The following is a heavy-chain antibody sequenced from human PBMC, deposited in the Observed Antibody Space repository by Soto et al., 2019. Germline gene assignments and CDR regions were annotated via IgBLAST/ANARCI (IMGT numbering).Heavy chain of an antibody. CDR2: ISYDGSNK. J-gene: IGHJ6*02. V-gene: IGHV3-30*18. Sequence: GGSLRLSCAASGFTFSSYSMNWVRQAPGKGLEWVAVISYDGSNKYYADSVRGRFTISRDNSKNTLYLQMNSLRAEDTAVYYCAKDLEPLQTPEYYYGMDVWGQGTTVTVSS. D-gene: IGHD1-26*01. CDR1: GFTFSSYS. CDR3: AKDLEPLQTPEYYYGMDV.